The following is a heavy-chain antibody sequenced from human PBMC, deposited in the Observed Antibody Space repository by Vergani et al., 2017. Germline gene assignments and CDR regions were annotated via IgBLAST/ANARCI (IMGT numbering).Heavy chain of an antibody. CDR3: ARDAYCGGDCYSGQLDY. CDR1: GYPFTSYY. J-gene: IGHJ4*02. CDR2: ITPRGGRT. Sequence: QVQLVQSGAEVKKPGASVKVSCKASGYPFTSYYMHWVRQAPGQGLEGLGIITPRGGRTSYAQKFQGRVTMSRDTSTSTVYMERSSLRSEDTAVYYCARDAYCGGDCYSGQLDYWGQGTLVTVSS. V-gene: IGHV1-46*01. D-gene: IGHD2-21*02.